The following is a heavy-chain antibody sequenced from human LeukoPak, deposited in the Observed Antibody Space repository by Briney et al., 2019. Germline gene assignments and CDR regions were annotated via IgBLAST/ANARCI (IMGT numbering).Heavy chain of an antibody. CDR3: AKSSYYDSSGYYREYYFDF. J-gene: IGHJ4*02. D-gene: IGHD3-22*01. CDR1: RFTFSTYG. Sequence: PGGSLRLSCAASRFTFSTYGMSWVRQAQGKGLEWVSSISGSGGSTNYADSVKGRFTISRDNSKNTLYLQMNNLRDEDTAVYYCAKSSYYDSSGYYREYYFDFWGQGTLVTVSS. CDR2: ISGSGGST. V-gene: IGHV3-23*01.